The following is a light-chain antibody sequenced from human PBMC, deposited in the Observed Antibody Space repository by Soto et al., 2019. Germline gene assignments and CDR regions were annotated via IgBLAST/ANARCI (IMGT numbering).Light chain of an antibody. CDR1: QTGSNSY. J-gene: IGKJ1*01. CDR2: GVS. CDR3: QHYGYPQWT. Sequence: IVLTQSPGTLSLSPGERATLSCRASQTGSNSYLAWYQQKSGQAPRLLIYGVSTRATGIPDRFSGSGSGTEFALTISRLEPEGFAVYICQHYGYPQWTFGPGTKVEIK. V-gene: IGKV3-20*01.